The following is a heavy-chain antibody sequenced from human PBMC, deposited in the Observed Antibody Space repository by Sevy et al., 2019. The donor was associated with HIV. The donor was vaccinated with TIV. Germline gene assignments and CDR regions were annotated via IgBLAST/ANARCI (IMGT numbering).Heavy chain of an antibody. D-gene: IGHD1-26*01. Sequence: GGSLRLSCAASGFTFSSYAMSWVRQAPGKGLEWVSAISGSGGSTYYADSVKGRFTISRDNSKNTLYLQMNSLRAEDTAVYYCAKRRVGGSYYFDYWGQRTLVTVSS. J-gene: IGHJ4*02. CDR1: GFTFSSYA. CDR2: ISGSGGST. V-gene: IGHV3-23*01. CDR3: AKRRVGGSYYFDY.